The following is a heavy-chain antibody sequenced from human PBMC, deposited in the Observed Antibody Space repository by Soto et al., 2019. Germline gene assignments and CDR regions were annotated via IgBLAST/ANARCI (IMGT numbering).Heavy chain of an antibody. Sequence: GGSLRLSCAASGFTVSSNYMSWVRQAPGKGLEWVSVIYSGGSTYYADSVKGRFTISRDNSKNTLYLQMNSLRAEDTAVYYCARAYSSSSEGAFDIWGQGTMVTVSS. J-gene: IGHJ3*02. V-gene: IGHV3-53*01. CDR1: GFTVSSNY. CDR2: IYSGGST. D-gene: IGHD6-6*01. CDR3: ARAYSSSSEGAFDI.